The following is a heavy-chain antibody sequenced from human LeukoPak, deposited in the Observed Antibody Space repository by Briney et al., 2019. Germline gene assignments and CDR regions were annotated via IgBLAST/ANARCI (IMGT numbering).Heavy chain of an antibody. Sequence: GRSLRLSRAASGFTFDDYAMHWVRQAPGKGLEWVSGISWNSGSIGYADSVKGRFTISRDNAKNSLYLQMNSLRAEDTALYYCAKDMRSAAAATFDYWGQGTLVTVSS. CDR1: GFTFDDYA. V-gene: IGHV3-9*01. CDR3: AKDMRSAAAATFDY. J-gene: IGHJ4*02. CDR2: ISWNSGSI. D-gene: IGHD6-25*01.